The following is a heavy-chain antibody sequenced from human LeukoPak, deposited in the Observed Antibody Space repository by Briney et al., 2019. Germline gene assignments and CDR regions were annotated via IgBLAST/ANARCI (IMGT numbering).Heavy chain of an antibody. D-gene: IGHD6-19*01. V-gene: IGHV3-33*01. CDR1: GFTFSNYG. CDR3: AREWGRIAVAGGPGY. Sequence: GRSLRLSCAESGFTFSNYGMHWVRQAPGKGLEWLTLIWYDGHTKFYADAVKGRFTVSRDNSKNTLYLQMDNLRDEDTAVYYCAREWGRIAVAGGPGYWGQGTLVTVSS. CDR2: IWYDGHTK. J-gene: IGHJ4*02.